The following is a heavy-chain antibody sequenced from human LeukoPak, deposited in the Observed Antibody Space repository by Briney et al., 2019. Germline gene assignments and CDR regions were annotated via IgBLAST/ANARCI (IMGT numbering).Heavy chain of an antibody. V-gene: IGHV4-61*02. D-gene: IGHD6-13*01. CDR3: ARGRYSSSWYFKDY. CDR1: GGSISSGSYY. J-gene: IGHJ4*02. CDR2: IYTSGST. Sequence: PSQTLSLTCTVSGGSISSGSYYWSWIRQPAGKRLEWIGRIYTSGSTNYNPSLKSRVTISVDTSKNQFSLKLSSVTAADTAVYYCARGRYSSSWYFKDYWGQGTLVTVSS.